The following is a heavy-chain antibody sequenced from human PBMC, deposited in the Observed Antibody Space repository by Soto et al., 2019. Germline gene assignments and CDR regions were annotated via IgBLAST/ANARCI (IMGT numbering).Heavy chain of an antibody. Sequence: PSETLSLTCTVSGGSISSGDYYWSWIRQPPGKGLEWIGYIYYSGSTYYNPSLKSRVTISVDTSKNQFSLKLSSVTAADTAVYYCARVSSDFWSGYLHYYYYGMDVRAQRTTVTVSS. V-gene: IGHV4-30-4*01. J-gene: IGHJ6*02. CDR3: ARVSSDFWSGYLHYYYYGMDV. CDR2: IYYSGST. CDR1: GGSISSGDYY. D-gene: IGHD3-3*01.